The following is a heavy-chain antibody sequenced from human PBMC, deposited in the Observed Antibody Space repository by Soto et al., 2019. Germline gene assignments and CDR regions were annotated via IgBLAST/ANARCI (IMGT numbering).Heavy chain of an antibody. Sequence: SETLSLTCTVSGGSISSYYWSWIRQPPGKGLEWIGYIYYSGSTNYNPSLKSRVTISVDTSKNQFSLKLSSVTAADTAVYYCARKQQQLSPFDYWGQGTRVTVSS. CDR1: GGSISSYY. J-gene: IGHJ4*02. D-gene: IGHD6-13*01. CDR3: ARKQQQLSPFDY. CDR2: IYYSGST. V-gene: IGHV4-59*08.